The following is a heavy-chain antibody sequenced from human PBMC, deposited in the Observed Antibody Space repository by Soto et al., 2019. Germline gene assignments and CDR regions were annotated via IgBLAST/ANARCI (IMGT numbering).Heavy chain of an antibody. J-gene: IGHJ3*01. CDR1: GGSISTSRNY. CDR2: VYSSGGT. D-gene: IGHD2-8*02. V-gene: IGHV4-39*01. CDR3: ARQHCSGSVCYRDDAFDV. Sequence: LQLQESGPGLVKPSETLSLTCTVSGGSISTSRNYWGWIRQPPGKGLQWIGSVYSSGGTYYTPSLRSRLSISVATSKNQFSLNLRSVTAADTAGYFCARQHCSGSVCYRDDAFDVWGQGTVVIVSS.